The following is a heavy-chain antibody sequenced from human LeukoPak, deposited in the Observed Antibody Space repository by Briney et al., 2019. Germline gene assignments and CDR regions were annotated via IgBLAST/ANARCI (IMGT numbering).Heavy chain of an antibody. D-gene: IGHD3-16*02. V-gene: IGHV3-21*01. Sequence: PGGSLRLSCAASGFTFSSYSMNRVRQAPGKGLEWVSSISSSSSYIYYADSVKGRFTISRDNAKNSLYLQMNSLRAEDTAVYYCARDDYDYVWGSYRRGGYFDYWGQGTLVTVSS. CDR1: GFTFSSYS. J-gene: IGHJ4*02. CDR3: ARDDYDYVWGSYRRGGYFDY. CDR2: ISSSSSYI.